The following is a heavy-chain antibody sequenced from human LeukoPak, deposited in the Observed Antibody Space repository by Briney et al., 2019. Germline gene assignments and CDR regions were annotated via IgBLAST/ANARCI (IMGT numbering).Heavy chain of an antibody. CDR2: IYYSGST. V-gene: IGHV4-59*01. D-gene: IGHD4-11*01. Sequence: SETLSLTCTVSGGSISSYYWSWIRQPPGKGLEWIGYIYYSGSTNYNPSLTSRVTISVDTSKNQFSLKLSSVTAADTAVYYCARVGKLQYYMDVWGKGTTVTVSS. CDR3: ARVGKLQYYMDV. J-gene: IGHJ6*03. CDR1: GGSISSYY.